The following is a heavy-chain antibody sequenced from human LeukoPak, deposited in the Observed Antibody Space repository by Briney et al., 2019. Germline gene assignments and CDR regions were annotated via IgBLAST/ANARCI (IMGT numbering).Heavy chain of an antibody. Sequence: QPGGSLRLSCAASGFTFSSYEMNWVRQAPGKGLEWVSYISSSGSTIYYADSVKGRFTISRDNAKNSLYLQMNSLRAEDTAVYYCARDYAGSSPFDYWGQGTLLTVSS. D-gene: IGHD4-23*01. CDR1: GFTFSSYE. CDR2: ISSSGSTI. V-gene: IGHV3-48*03. CDR3: ARDYAGSSPFDY. J-gene: IGHJ4*01.